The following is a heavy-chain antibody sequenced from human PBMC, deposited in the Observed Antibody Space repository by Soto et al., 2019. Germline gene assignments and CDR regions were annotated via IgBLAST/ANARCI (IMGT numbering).Heavy chain of an antibody. CDR3: ARAYYDSSGFGY. V-gene: IGHV4-38-2*01. D-gene: IGHD3-22*01. CDR1: GYSISSGYY. CDR2: IYHSGST. Sequence: SETLSLTCAVSGYSISSGYYWGWIRQPPGKGLEWIGSIYHSGSTYYNPSLKSRVTISVDTSKNQFSLKLSSVTAADTAVYYCARAYYDSSGFGYWGQGTLVTASS. J-gene: IGHJ4*02.